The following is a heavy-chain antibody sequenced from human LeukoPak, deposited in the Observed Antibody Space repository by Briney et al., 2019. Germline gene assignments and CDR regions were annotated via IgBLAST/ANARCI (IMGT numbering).Heavy chain of an antibody. Sequence: GGSLRLSCAASGFTFSSYGMHWVRQAPGKGLEWVAFIRYDGSNKYYADPVKGRFTISRDNSKNTLYLQMNSLRAEDTAVYYCAKDPSYGGSNDAFDIWGQGTMVTVSS. CDR2: IRYDGSNK. J-gene: IGHJ3*02. V-gene: IGHV3-30*02. CDR1: GFTFSSYG. CDR3: AKDPSYGGSNDAFDI. D-gene: IGHD4-23*01.